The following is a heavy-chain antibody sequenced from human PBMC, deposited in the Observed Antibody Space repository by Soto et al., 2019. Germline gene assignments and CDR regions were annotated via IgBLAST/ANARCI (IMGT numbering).Heavy chain of an antibody. CDR1: GFAFSRYG. CDR2: IWFDGSDE. CDR3: ARDGGRIARTRFDY. D-gene: IGHD6-13*01. V-gene: IGHV3-33*01. J-gene: IGHJ4*02. Sequence: QEQLVESGGGVVQPGRSLRLSCAASGFAFSRYGMHWVRQAPGKGLEWVAFIWFDGSDEFYADSVKGRFSVSRDNSKNMLYLQMDSLTAEDPAVYDCARDGGRIARTRFDYWGQGALVIVSS.